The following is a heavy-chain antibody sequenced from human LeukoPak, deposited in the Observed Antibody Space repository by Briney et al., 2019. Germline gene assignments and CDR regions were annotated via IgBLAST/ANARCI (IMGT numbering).Heavy chain of an antibody. CDR2: ISSSSSYI. V-gene: IGHV3-21*01. CDR1: GFTFSSYS. J-gene: IGHJ4*02. CDR3: ARDLAYYGSGSLADY. Sequence: GGSLRLSCAASGFTFSSYSMNWVRQAPGKGLEWVSSISSSSSYIYYADSVKGRFTISRDNAKNSLYLQMNSLRAEDTAVYYCARDLAYYGSGSLADYWGQGTLVTVSS. D-gene: IGHD3-10*01.